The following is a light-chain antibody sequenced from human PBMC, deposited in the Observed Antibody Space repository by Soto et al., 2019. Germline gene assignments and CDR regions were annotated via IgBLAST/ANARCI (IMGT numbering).Light chain of an antibody. V-gene: IGKV3-15*01. Sequence: EMVLTQCPDTLSLSPGEGAALSCRASQSGTNSYLAWYQQKPGQAPRLVIHGASTRATDFPARFSGSGSGTEFTPTISSLQSEDIAVYYCHQYYTWPRTFGQGTKVDIK. CDR1: QSGTNSY. CDR2: GAS. CDR3: HQYYTWPRT. J-gene: IGKJ1*01.